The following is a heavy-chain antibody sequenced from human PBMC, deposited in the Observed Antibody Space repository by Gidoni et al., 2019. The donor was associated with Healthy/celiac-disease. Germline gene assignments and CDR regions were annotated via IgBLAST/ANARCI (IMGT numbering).Heavy chain of an antibody. CDR1: GGSISSYY. CDR2: IYYSGST. CDR3: AREATTRVTEYYFDY. Sequence: QVQLQESGPGLVKPSEPLSLTCTVSGGSISSYYWSCIRQPPGKGLEWIGYIYYSGSTNYNPSLKSRVTISVDTSKNQFSLKLSSVTAADTAVYYCAREATTRVTEYYFDYWGQGTLVTVSS. V-gene: IGHV4-59*01. J-gene: IGHJ4*02. D-gene: IGHD4-4*01.